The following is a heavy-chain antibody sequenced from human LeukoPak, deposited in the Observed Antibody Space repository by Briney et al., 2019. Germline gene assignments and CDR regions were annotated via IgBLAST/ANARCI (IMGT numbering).Heavy chain of an antibody. J-gene: IGHJ4*02. V-gene: IGHV3-23*01. CDR2: ISGSGGST. CDR1: GFTFSSYA. Sequence: PGGSLRLSCAASGFTFSSYAMSWVRQAPGKGLEWVSAISGSGGSTYYADSVKGRLTISRDNSKNTLYLQMNSLRAEDTAVYYCAKVSRKNTAADHYFDYWGQGTLVTVPS. D-gene: IGHD6-13*01. CDR3: AKVSRKNTAADHYFDY.